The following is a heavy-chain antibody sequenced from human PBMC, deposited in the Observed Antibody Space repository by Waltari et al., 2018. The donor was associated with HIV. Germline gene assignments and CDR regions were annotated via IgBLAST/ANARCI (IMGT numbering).Heavy chain of an antibody. CDR3: ARGRVPFRVIGGLITRSAFY. Sequence: VHLQQWGAGFLKPSETLYVTCAFFDRSFSQYPWNWLSQVSRQGLEWIGEIDYSGSANSNPSIKSRVSISIDTSKTHISLKITSVTAADTAVYYCARGRVPFRVIGGLITRSAFYWGQGTPVTVSS. CDR1: DRSFSQYP. J-gene: IGHJ4*02. CDR2: IDYSGSA. V-gene: IGHV4-34*02. D-gene: IGHD3-16*01.